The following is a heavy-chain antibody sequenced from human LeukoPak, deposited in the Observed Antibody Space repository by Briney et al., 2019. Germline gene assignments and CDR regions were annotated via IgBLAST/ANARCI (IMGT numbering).Heavy chain of an antibody. D-gene: IGHD1-26*01. V-gene: IGHV4-39*07. J-gene: IGHJ4*02. Sequence: PSGTLSLTYAVTGGSISSSSYSWGWIRQPPGKGLEWIGSINYSGSTYYNPSLKSRVTISVDTSKNQFSLKLSSVTAADTAVYYCARARTYSGSYYFDYWGQGTLVTVSS. CDR3: ARARTYSGSYYFDY. CDR2: INYSGST. CDR1: GGSISSSSYS.